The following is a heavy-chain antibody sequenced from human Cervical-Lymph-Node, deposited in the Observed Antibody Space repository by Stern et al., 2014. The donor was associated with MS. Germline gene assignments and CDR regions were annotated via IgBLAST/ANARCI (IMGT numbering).Heavy chain of an antibody. D-gene: IGHD2-21*02. V-gene: IGHV1-69*06. CDR1: GGTFSTYA. CDR2: IIPLFGTA. Sequence: QVQLMQSGAEVRKPGSSVKVSCKASGGTFSTYAITWVRQAPGQGLEWMGAIIPLFGTANYAQRFQGRVTITADRLTNTSYMELSSLTSEDTAVYFCARDGDFDYSYGMDVWGQGTTVTVSS. J-gene: IGHJ6*02. CDR3: ARDGDFDYSYGMDV.